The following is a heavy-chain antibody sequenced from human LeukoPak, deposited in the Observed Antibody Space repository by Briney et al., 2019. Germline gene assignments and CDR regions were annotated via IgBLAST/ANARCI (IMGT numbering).Heavy chain of an antibody. D-gene: IGHD4-11*01. CDR2: IYYSGST. V-gene: IGHV4-39*07. Sequence: SETLSLTCTVSGGSISSSSYYWGWIRQPPGKGLEWIGSIYYSGSTYYNPSLKSRVTISVDTSKNQFSLKLSSVTAADTAVYYCAREPVTTYYYYYYYMDVWGKGTTVTVSS. J-gene: IGHJ6*03. CDR3: AREPVTTYYYYYYYMDV. CDR1: GGSISSSSYY.